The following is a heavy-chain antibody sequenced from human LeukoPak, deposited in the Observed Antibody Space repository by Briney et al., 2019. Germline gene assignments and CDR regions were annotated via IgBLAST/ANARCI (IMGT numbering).Heavy chain of an antibody. CDR3: ARDAHSYCSSTSCHGGLLATYYYYGMDV. CDR2: INHSGST. D-gene: IGHD2-2*01. CDR1: GGSFSGYY. Sequence: SETLSLTCAVYGGSFSGYYWSWIRQPPGKGLEWIGEINHSGSTNYNPSLKSRVTISVDTSKNQFSLKLSPVTAADTAVYYCARDAHSYCSSTSCHGGLLATYYYYGMDVWGQGTTVTVSS. J-gene: IGHJ6*02. V-gene: IGHV4-34*01.